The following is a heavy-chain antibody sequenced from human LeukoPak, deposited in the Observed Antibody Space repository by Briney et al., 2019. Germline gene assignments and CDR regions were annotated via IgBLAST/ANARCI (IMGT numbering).Heavy chain of an antibody. V-gene: IGHV1-46*01. Sequence: ASVKVSCKASGYTFTNYSMHWVRQAPGQGLEWMGVINPSGGSTSFAQKFQGRVTMTRDTSTSTVYMELSGLRSEDTAVYYCARDGHKYSVSYLDAFDIWGQGTMVTVSS. D-gene: IGHD1-26*01. CDR1: GYTFTNYS. J-gene: IGHJ3*02. CDR3: ARDGHKYSVSYLDAFDI. CDR2: INPSGGST.